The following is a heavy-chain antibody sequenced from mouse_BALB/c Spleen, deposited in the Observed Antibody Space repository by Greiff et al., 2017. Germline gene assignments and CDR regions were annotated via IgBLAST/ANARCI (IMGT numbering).Heavy chain of an antibody. CDR3: ARTHYYGYGDAMDY. Sequence: EEKLMESGGGLVKPGGSLKLSCAASGFTFSDYYMYWVRQTPEKRLEWVATISDGGSYTYYPDSVKGRFTISRDNAKNNLYLQMSSLKSEDTAMYYCARTHYYGYGDAMDYWGQGTSVTVSS. CDR2: ISDGGSYT. V-gene: IGHV5-4*02. CDR1: GFTFSDYY. D-gene: IGHD1-2*01. J-gene: IGHJ4*01.